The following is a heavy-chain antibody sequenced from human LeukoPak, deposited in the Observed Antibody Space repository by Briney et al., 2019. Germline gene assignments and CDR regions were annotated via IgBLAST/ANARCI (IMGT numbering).Heavy chain of an antibody. Sequence: SETLSLTCTVSGGSISSGSYYWSWIRQPAGKGLEWIGRIYTSGSTNYNPSLKSRVTISVDTSKNQFSLKLSSVTAADTAVYYCARDLATMVRGALNWFDPWGQGTLVTVSS. CDR1: GGSISSGSYY. D-gene: IGHD3-10*01. J-gene: IGHJ5*02. V-gene: IGHV4-61*02. CDR3: ARDLATMVRGALNWFDP. CDR2: IYTSGST.